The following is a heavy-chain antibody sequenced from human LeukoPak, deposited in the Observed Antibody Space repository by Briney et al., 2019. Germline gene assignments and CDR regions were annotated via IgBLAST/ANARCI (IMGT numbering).Heavy chain of an antibody. J-gene: IGHJ4*02. CDR2: INARGGST. CDR3: ARDLGSSSSWSRGMDY. V-gene: IGHV1-46*01. Sequence: ASVKVSCKASGYTLTCYYMHWVRQAPGQGLEWMGIINARGGSTSYAQKFQGRVTMTRDTSTSTVYMELSSLRSEDTAVYYCARDLGSSSSWSRGMDYWGQGTLVTVSS. CDR1: GYTLTCYY. D-gene: IGHD6-13*01.